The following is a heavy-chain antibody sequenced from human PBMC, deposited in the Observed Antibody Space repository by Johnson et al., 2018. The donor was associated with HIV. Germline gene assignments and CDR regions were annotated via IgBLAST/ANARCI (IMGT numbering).Heavy chain of an antibody. J-gene: IGHJ3*02. CDR2: ISYDGSNK. Sequence: QVQLVESGGGVVQPGRSLRLSCAASGFTFSSYAMHWVRQAPGKGLEWVAVISYDGSNKYYADSVKGRFTISRDNSKNTLYLQMNSLRAEDTAVYDCERDRAWNYEGAFDIWGQGTMVTVSS. CDR1: GFTFSSYA. V-gene: IGHV3-30*04. CDR3: ERDRAWNYEGAFDI. D-gene: IGHD1-7*01.